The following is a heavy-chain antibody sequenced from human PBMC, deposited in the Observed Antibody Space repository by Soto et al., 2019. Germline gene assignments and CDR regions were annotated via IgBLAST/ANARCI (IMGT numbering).Heavy chain of an antibody. CDR1: GGSIRSSDYY. D-gene: IGHD6-19*01. CDR2: INSGGSA. Sequence: PSETLSLTCTVSGGSIRSSDYYWGWIRQPPGEGLEWIGNINSGGSAYYYPSLRRRVTISVDTSKNQVSLRLSSVTAADTAVYYCASGSGLYSPDYWGQGTLVTVSS. V-gene: IGHV4-39*01. CDR3: ASGSGLYSPDY. J-gene: IGHJ4*02.